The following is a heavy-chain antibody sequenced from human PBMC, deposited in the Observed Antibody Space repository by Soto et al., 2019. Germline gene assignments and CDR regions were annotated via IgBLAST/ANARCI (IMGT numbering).Heavy chain of an antibody. CDR2: INPNSGGT. CDR3: ARSQGSSTSLEIYYYYYYGMDV. CDR1: GYTFTGYY. Sequence: ASVKVSCKASGYTFTGYYMHWVRQAPGQGLEWMGWINPNSGGTNYAQKFQGWVTMTTDESTSTAYMELSSLRSEDTAVYYCARSQGSSTSLEIYYYYYYGMDVWGQGTTVTVS. V-gene: IGHV1-2*04. J-gene: IGHJ6*02. D-gene: IGHD2-2*01.